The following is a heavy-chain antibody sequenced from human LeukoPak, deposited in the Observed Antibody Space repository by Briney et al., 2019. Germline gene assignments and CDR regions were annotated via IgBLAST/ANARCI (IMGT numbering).Heavy chain of an antibody. J-gene: IGHJ4*02. Sequence: GGSLRLSCAASGFTSSNYAVSWVRQAPGGGLGWVAFIRYDGSNKYYADSVKGRFTISRDNSKNTLYLQMNSLRAEDTAVYYCAKLTVLTGTTLPFDYWGQGTLVTVSS. CDR3: AKLTVLTGTTLPFDY. V-gene: IGHV3-30*02. CDR1: GFTSSNYA. CDR2: IRYDGSNK. D-gene: IGHD1-7*01.